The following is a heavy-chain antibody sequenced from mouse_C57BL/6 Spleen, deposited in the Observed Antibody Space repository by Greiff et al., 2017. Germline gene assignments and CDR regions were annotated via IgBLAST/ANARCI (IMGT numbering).Heavy chain of an antibody. CDR3: ATRYYGSSLDY. Sequence: VHLVESGPELVKPGASVKISCKASGYAFSSSWMNWVKQRPGKGLEWIGRIYPGDGDTNYNGKFKGKATLTADKSSSTAYMQLSSLTSEDSAVYFRATRYYGSSLDYWGQGTTRTVSS. J-gene: IGHJ2*01. V-gene: IGHV1-82*01. CDR1: GYAFSSSW. D-gene: IGHD1-1*01. CDR2: IYPGDGDT.